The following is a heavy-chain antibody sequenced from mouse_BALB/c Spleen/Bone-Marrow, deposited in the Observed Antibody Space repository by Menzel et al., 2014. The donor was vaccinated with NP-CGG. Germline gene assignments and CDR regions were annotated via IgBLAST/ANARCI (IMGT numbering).Heavy chain of an antibody. CDR1: GLTFXSFG. CDR2: INSDSRTI. CDR3: TRPYGYSYAMDY. J-gene: IGHJ4*01. V-gene: IGHV5-17*02. Sequence: EVQLQQSGGGLVQPGGSRKLSCVVSGLTFXSFGMHWVRQVPEKGLEWVAYINSDSRTIYYADTVKGRFTISRDNPKNTLFLQMTSLRSEDTAIYYCTRPYGYSYAMDYWGQGTSVTVSS. D-gene: IGHD2-2*01.